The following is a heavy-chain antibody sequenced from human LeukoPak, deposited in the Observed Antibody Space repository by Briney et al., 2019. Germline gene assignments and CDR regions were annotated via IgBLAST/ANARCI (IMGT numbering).Heavy chain of an antibody. D-gene: IGHD3-10*01. J-gene: IGHJ5*02. Sequence: GGSLRLSCAASGFTFSSYWMHWVRQAPGKGLVWVSRINSDGSSTNYADSVKGRFTISRDNAKNTLYLQMNSLRAEDTAVYYCARFRFGELLFPPQGSWGQGTLVTVSS. V-gene: IGHV3-74*01. CDR3: ARFRFGELLFPPQGS. CDR1: GFTFSSYW. CDR2: INSDGSST.